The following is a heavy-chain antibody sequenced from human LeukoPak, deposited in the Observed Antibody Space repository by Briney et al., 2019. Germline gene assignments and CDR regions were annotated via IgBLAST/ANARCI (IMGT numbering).Heavy chain of an antibody. CDR1: GFTFSSYA. CDR2: ISGSGGST. J-gene: IGHJ4*02. Sequence: GGSLRLSCAAPGFTFSSYAMSWVRQAPGKGLEWVSAISGSGGSTYYADSVKGRSTISRDNSKNTLYLQMNSLRAEDTAVYYCGAYDYIWGSYRYRLSDYWGQGTLVTVSS. CDR3: GAYDYIWGSYRYRLSDY. V-gene: IGHV3-23*01. D-gene: IGHD3-16*02.